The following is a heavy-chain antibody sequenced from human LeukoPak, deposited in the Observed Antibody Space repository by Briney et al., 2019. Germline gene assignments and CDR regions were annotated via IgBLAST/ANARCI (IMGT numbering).Heavy chain of an antibody. V-gene: IGHV3-23*01. J-gene: IGHJ5*02. CDR2: ISGSGGST. CDR3: AKDGYSSCCYYWFDP. CDR1: GFTFSSYA. D-gene: IGHD6-13*01. Sequence: AGGSLRLSCAASGFTFSSYAMSWVRQAPEKGLEWVSAISGSGGSTYYADSVKGRFTISRDNSKNTLYLQMNSLRAEDTAVYYCAKDGYSSCCYYWFDPWGQGTLVTVSS.